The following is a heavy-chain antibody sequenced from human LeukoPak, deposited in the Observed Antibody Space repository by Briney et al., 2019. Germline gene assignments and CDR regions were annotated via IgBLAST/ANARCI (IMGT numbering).Heavy chain of an antibody. CDR3: ARVVFGVVNAH. D-gene: IGHD3-3*01. CDR1: GFTFSSYA. J-gene: IGHJ4*02. V-gene: IGHV3-30-3*01. Sequence: GGSLRLSCAASGFTFSSYAMHWVRQAPGKGLEWVAVISYDGSNKYYADSVKGRFTISRDNSKNTLYLQMNSLRAEDTAVYYCARVVFGVVNAHWGQGTLVTVSS. CDR2: ISYDGSNK.